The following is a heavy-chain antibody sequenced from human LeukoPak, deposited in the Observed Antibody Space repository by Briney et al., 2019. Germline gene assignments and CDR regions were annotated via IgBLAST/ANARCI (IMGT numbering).Heavy chain of an antibody. J-gene: IGHJ3*02. D-gene: IGHD3-22*01. Sequence: PGRSLRLSCAASGFTFSSYAMHWVRQAPGKGLEWVAVISYDGSNKYYAVSVKGRFTISRDNSKNTLYLQMNSLRAEDTAVYYCARDGDSSGYYPDDAFDIWGQGTMVTVSS. V-gene: IGHV3-30-3*01. CDR1: GFTFSSYA. CDR2: ISYDGSNK. CDR3: ARDGDSSGYYPDDAFDI.